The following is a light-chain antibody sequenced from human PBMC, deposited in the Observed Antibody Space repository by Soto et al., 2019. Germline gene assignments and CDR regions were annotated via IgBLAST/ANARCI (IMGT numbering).Light chain of an antibody. CDR3: GTWDSRLSVGV. CDR1: TANIGTNT. CDR2: TND. Sequence: QSVLTQPPSASGTPGQRVTISCSGSTANIGTNTVNWFQHLPGSAPKLLIYTNDQRPSGIPDRFSGSKSGTSATLGITGLQTGDEADYYCGTWDSRLSVGVFGGGTKLTVL. J-gene: IGLJ2*01. V-gene: IGLV1-51*02.